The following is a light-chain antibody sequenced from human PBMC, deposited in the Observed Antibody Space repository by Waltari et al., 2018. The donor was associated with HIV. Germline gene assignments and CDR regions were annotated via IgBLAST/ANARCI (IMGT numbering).Light chain of an antibody. CDR1: SSDVWSYNL. CDR2: EVS. CDR3: CSYAGSSTHV. Sequence: QSALTQPASVSGSPGQSITIYCTGTSSDVWSYNLVSWYQQHPGKAPKLMIYEVSKRPSGVSNRFSGSKSGNTASLTISGLQAEDEADYYCCSYAGSSTHVFGSGTKVTVL. V-gene: IGLV2-23*02. J-gene: IGLJ1*01.